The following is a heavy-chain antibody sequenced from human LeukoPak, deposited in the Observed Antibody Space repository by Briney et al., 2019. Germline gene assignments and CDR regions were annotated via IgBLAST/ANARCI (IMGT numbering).Heavy chain of an antibody. D-gene: IGHD3-9*01. CDR2: IYYSGST. CDR1: GGSISSYY. V-gene: IGHV4-59*01. CDR3: AREVRYYDILTGYYYYYGMDV. J-gene: IGHJ6*02. Sequence: PSETLSLTCTVSGGSISSYYWSLIRQPPGKGLEWIGYIYYSGSTNYNPSLKSRVTISVDTSKNQFSLKLSSVTAADTAVYYCAREVRYYDILTGYYYYYGMDVWGQGTTVTVSS.